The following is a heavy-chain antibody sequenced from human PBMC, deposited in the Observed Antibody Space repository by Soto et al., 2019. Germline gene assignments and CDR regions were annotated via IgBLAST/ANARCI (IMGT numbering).Heavy chain of an antibody. J-gene: IGHJ4*02. CDR2: TIPAFGTA. Sequence: QVHLVQSGAEVKSPGSAVKVSCKVSGAGDTFSNYGLNWMRQAPGQGLEWMGGTIPAFGTANYAQKFQVRVTITADTYTTTAYMELSSLRSDDTAVYYCWRHDKTALPPLDSWGQGTLVSVSS. CDR3: WRHDKTALPPLDS. V-gene: IGHV1-69*06. CDR1: GAGDTFSNYG. D-gene: IGHD1-1*01.